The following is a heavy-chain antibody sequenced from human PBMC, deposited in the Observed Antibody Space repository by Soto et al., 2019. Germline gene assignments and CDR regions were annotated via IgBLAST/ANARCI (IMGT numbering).Heavy chain of an antibody. D-gene: IGHD3-22*01. CDR2: ISSSSSYI. CDR1: GFSVSSSH. CDR3: ASGAYYYDSSAYYYY. Sequence: GGSLRLSCAASGFSVSSSHMIWVRQAPGKGLEWVSSISSSSSYIYYADSVKGRFTISRDNAKNSLYLQMNSLRAEDTAVYYCASGAYYYDSSAYYYYWGQGTLVTVSS. J-gene: IGHJ4*02. V-gene: IGHV3-21*01.